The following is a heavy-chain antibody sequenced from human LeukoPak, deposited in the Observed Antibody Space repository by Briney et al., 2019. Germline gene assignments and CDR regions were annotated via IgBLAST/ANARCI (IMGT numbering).Heavy chain of an antibody. CDR1: GFTFSSYE. CDR2: ISSSDSTI. Sequence: GGSLRLSCAASGFTFSSYEMNWVRQAPGKGLEWVSYISSSDSTIYYADSVKGRFTISRDNAKNSLYLQISSLRAEDTAAYYCARVVRIPAAGPSFDYWGQGTLVTVSS. J-gene: IGHJ4*02. CDR3: ARVVRIPAAGPSFDY. D-gene: IGHD6-13*01. V-gene: IGHV3-48*03.